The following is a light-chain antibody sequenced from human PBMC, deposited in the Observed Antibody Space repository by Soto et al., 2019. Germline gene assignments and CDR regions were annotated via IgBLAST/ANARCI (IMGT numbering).Light chain of an antibody. V-gene: IGLV2-14*01. CDR3: SSYTSSSTLYV. Sequence: QSALTQPASVSASPGQSITISCTGTSSDVGGYNYVSWYQQHPGKAPKLMIYDVCNRPSGVSNRFSGSKSGNTASLTISGLQAEDEADYYCSSYTSSSTLYVFGTGTKVTVL. CDR2: DVC. CDR1: SSDVGGYNY. J-gene: IGLJ1*01.